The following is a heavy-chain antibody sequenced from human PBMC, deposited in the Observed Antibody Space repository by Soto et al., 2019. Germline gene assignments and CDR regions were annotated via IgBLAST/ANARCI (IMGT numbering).Heavy chain of an antibody. CDR3: ASVRKGLHAYWYFDL. J-gene: IGHJ2*01. Sequence: QVQLVQSGAEVKKPGSSVKVSCKASGGTFSSYAISWVRQAPGQGLEWMGGIIPIFGTANYAQEFQGRVTITADESTSTAYMELSSLRSEDTAVYYCASVRKGLHAYWYFDLWGRGTLVTVSS. CDR2: IIPIFGTA. D-gene: IGHD5-18*01. V-gene: IGHV1-69*12. CDR1: GGTFSSYA.